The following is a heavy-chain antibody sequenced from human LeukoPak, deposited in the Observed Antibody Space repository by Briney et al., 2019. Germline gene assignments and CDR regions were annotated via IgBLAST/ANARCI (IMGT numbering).Heavy chain of an antibody. J-gene: IGHJ3*02. CDR1: GFTFRTFA. Sequence: PGGSLRLSCAASGFTFRTFAMSWVRQAPGKGLEWVSSFSGSGGTYYADSVKGRFTISRDNSKNTLSLQMNSLRAEDTAVYFCARDAGDYGDYGGGTRAFDIWGQGTMVTVSS. V-gene: IGHV3-23*01. D-gene: IGHD4-17*01. CDR3: ARDAGDYGDYGGGTRAFDI. CDR2: FSGSGGT.